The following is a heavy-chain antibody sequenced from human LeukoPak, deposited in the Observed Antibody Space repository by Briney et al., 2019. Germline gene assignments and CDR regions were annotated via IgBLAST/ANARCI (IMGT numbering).Heavy chain of an antibody. J-gene: IGHJ4*02. CDR3: ARDPDTDWYTEY. V-gene: IGHV1-69*04. CDR1: GGSFSSHA. CDR2: IMPIFCIT. Sequence: GATEQVSCKPSGGSFSSHAITWVRLAPGPGLEWTGRIMPIFCITNYAQKFQRKVTITAEKSTSTAYMDLSSLRSEETAVYYCARDPDTDWYTEYWGQGTLVTVSS. D-gene: IGHD3-9*01.